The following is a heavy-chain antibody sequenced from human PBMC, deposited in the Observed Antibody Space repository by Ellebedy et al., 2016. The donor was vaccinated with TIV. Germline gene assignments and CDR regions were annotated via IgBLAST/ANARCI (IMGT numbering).Heavy chain of an antibody. Sequence: GESLKISCQGSGYSFTKYWITWVRQKTGQGLEWLGTIDPGDSYTNYSPSFQGHVTMSADKSVNTAYLQWSSLKASDTAIYYCAMYCSGGACYSGDWFDPWGQGTQVTVSS. CDR2: IDPGDSYT. V-gene: IGHV5-10-1*01. CDR3: AMYCSGGACYSGDWFDP. CDR1: GYSFTKYW. D-gene: IGHD2-15*01. J-gene: IGHJ5*02.